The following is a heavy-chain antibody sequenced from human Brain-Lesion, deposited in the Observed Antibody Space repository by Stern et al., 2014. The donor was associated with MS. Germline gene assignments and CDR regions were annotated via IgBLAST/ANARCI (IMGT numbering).Heavy chain of an antibody. CDR1: GYTFSSYD. CDR3: ARAVRNQLLSEY. V-gene: IGHV1-8*01. CDR2: MNPYSGNT. D-gene: IGHD2-2*01. J-gene: IGHJ4*02. Sequence: EQLVESGAEVKKPGASVKVSCKASGYTFSSYDITWVRQASGHGLEWMGWMNPYSGNTGYAQEFKGRVSMTSDPSISTVYMELTSLTSDDTAVYFCARAVRNQLLSEYWGQGTLVTVSS.